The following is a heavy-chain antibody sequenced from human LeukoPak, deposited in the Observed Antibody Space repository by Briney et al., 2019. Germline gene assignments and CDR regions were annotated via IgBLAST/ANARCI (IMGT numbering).Heavy chain of an antibody. CDR3: ARHLSGITGYTYGRGIDY. CDR2: ISSSSSTI. V-gene: IGHV3-48*01. J-gene: IGHJ4*02. D-gene: IGHD5-18*01. CDR1: GFTFSSYS. Sequence: GWSLRLSCAASGFTFSSYSMDGVRQARAKGLEWVSYISSSSSTIYYADSVKGRFTISRDNAKNSLYLQMNSLGAEDTAVYYCARHLSGITGYTYGRGIDYWGQGTLLTVSS.